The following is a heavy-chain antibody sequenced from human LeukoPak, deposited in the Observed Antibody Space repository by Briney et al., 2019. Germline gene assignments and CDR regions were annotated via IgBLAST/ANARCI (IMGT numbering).Heavy chain of an antibody. V-gene: IGHV1-69*04. Sequence: VASVKVSCNASGGTFSIYAISWVRQAPGQGLEWMGRIIPILGIANYAQKFQGRVTITADKSTSTAYMELSSLRSEDTAVYYCARDSSGYEADYWGQGTLVTVSS. CDR2: IIPILGIA. J-gene: IGHJ4*02. D-gene: IGHD5-12*01. CDR1: GGTFSIYA. CDR3: ARDSSGYEADY.